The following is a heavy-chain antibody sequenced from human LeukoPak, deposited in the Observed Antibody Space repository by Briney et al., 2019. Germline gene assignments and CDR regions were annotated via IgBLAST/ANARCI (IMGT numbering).Heavy chain of an antibody. Sequence: GRSLRLSCAASGFTFSNYAIHWVRQAPGKGLEWVAVISYDGSHKYYADSVKGRFTISRDNAKNSLYLQMNSLRAEDTAVYYCARNLYDSSGPRLDYWGQGTLVTVSS. CDR2: ISYDGSHK. J-gene: IGHJ4*02. V-gene: IGHV3-30-3*01. D-gene: IGHD3-22*01. CDR1: GFTFSNYA. CDR3: ARNLYDSSGPRLDY.